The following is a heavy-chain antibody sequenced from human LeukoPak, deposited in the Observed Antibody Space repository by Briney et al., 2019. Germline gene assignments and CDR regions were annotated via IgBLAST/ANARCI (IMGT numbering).Heavy chain of an antibody. CDR2: IWYDGSNE. Sequence: TGGSLRLSCAASGFSLGNYAMHWVRQTPGKGPEWVAVIWYDGSNEYYSEFVKGRFAISRDTSRNTLYLQMNNVRAEDTAVYFCARDPGLRLDSWGQGTLVTVS. CDR1: GFSLGNYA. V-gene: IGHV3-33*01. D-gene: IGHD3-3*01. J-gene: IGHJ4*02. CDR3: ARDPGLRLDS.